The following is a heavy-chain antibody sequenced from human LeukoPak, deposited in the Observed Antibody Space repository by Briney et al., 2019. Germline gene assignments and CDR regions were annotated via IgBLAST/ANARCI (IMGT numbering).Heavy chain of an antibody. CDR1: NSSISSDYY. CDR2: IYYSGST. V-gene: IGHV4-61*01. CDR3: AGGSNWLDP. Sequence: SETLSLTCSVSNSSISSDYYWGWIRQPPGKGLEWIGYIYYSGSTNYNASLKSRVTISKDTSKNQISLKLTSVTAADTAVYHCAGGSNWLDPWGQGTLVTVSS. D-gene: IGHD6-6*01. J-gene: IGHJ5*02.